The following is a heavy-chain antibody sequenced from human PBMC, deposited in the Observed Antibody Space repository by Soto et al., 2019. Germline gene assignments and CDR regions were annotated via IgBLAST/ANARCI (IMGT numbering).Heavy chain of an antibody. CDR3: ARFYGDFYNWFDP. D-gene: IGHD4-17*01. J-gene: IGHJ5*02. CDR2: IYHSGST. Sequence: SETLSLTCAVSGDSISSGGYSWSWIRQPPGKGLEWIGYIYHSGSTYYNPSLKSRVTISIDRSKNQFSLKLSSVTAADTAVYYCARFYGDFYNWFDPWGQGTLVTVSS. CDR1: GDSISSGGYS. V-gene: IGHV4-30-2*01.